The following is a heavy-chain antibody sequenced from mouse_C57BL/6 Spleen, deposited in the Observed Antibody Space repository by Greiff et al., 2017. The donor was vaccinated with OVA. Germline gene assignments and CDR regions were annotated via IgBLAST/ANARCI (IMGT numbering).Heavy chain of an antibody. V-gene: IGHV1-55*01. D-gene: IGHD2-4*01. CDR1: GYTFTSYW. J-gene: IGHJ4*01. CDR2: IYPGSGST. CDR3: ASDVYYDYVMDY. Sequence: QVQLKQPGAELVKPGASVKMSCKASGYTFTSYWITWVKQRPGQGLEWIGDIYPGSGSTNYNEKFKSKATLTVDTSSSTAYMQLSSLTSEDSAVYYCASDVYYDYVMDYWGQGTSVTVSS.